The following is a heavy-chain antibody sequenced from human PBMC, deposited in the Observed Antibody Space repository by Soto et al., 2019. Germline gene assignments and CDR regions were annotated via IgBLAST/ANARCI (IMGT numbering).Heavy chain of an antibody. J-gene: IGHJ6*02. CDR2: IIDSGAST. V-gene: IGHV3-23*01. CDR3: AKGRSYYYYYGVDV. CDR1: GFTFSNYA. Sequence: GGSLRLSCAASGFTFSNYAMSWVRQAPGKGLEWVSVIIDSGASTYYADSVKGRFTISRDNSKSTLYLQMNSLRAEDTALYYCAKGRSYYYYYGVDVWGQGTTVNVSS.